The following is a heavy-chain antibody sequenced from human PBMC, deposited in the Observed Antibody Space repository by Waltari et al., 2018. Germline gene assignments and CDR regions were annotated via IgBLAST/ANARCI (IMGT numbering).Heavy chain of an antibody. D-gene: IGHD3-16*01. CDR1: GGSISSYY. V-gene: IGHV4-59*01. Sequence: QVQLQESGPGLVKPSETLSLTCTVSGGSISSYYWSWIRQPPGKGLEWIGYIYYSGSTNYNPSLKSRVTISVDTSKNQFSLKLSSVTAADTAVYYCARVMGRYYYYYMDVWGKGTTVTISS. CDR3: ARVMGRYYYYYMDV. J-gene: IGHJ6*03. CDR2: IYYSGST.